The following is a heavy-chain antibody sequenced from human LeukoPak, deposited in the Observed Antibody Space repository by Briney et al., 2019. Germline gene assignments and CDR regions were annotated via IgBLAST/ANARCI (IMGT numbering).Heavy chain of an antibody. CDR1: GFTVSSNY. J-gene: IGHJ4*02. D-gene: IGHD3-10*01. CDR3: ARAPPPYYYGSGSYQYYFDY. Sequence: GGSLRLSCAASGFTVSSNYMSWVRQAPGKGLEWVSVIYSGGSTYYADSAKGRFTISRDNSKNTLYLQMNSLRAEDTAVYYCARAPPPYYYGSGSYQYYFDYWGQGALVTVSS. CDR2: IYSGGST. V-gene: IGHV3-53*01.